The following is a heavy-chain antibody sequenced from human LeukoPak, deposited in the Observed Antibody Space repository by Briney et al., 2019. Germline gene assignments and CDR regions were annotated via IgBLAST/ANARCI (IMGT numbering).Heavy chain of an antibody. D-gene: IGHD5-12*01. V-gene: IGHV3-53*01. CDR1: GFTVSSNY. CDR3: ARTRPNSGYDRYYYYMDV. CDR2: IYSGGST. Sequence: GGSLRLSCAASGFTVSSNYMSWVRQAPGKGLEWVSVIYSGGSTYYADSVKGRFTLSRDNSKNTLYLQMNSLRAEDTAVYYCARTRPNSGYDRYYYYMDVWGKGTTVTASS. J-gene: IGHJ6*03.